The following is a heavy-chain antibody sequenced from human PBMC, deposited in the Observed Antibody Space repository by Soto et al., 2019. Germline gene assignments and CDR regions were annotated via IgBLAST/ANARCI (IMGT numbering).Heavy chain of an antibody. V-gene: IGHV3-48*02. CDR1: GFTFSSYS. CDR3: AREADADYYFDY. CDR2: ISSSGSTI. J-gene: IGHJ4*02. Sequence: EVQLVESGGGLVQPGGSLRLSCAASGFTFSSYSMNWVGQAPGKGLEWVSYISSSGSTIYYADSVKGRFTSSRSNAKNSLYLRMNSVRDDDTAVYCCAREADADYYFDYWGQGTLVTVSS. D-gene: IGHD4-17*01.